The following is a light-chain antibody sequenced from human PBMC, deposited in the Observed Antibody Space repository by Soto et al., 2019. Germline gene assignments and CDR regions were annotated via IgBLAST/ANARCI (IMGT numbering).Light chain of an antibody. CDR1: QSVSGW. Sequence: DIQITPFPSTPSASLGDTVTVTWRASQSVSGWLAWYQQKPGEAPKLLIYDASALPRGVPSRFSGSGSGTKFTLTIASLQPDDFATYYCQQYKTFSGTFGPGTKVDI. V-gene: IGKV1-5*01. CDR2: DAS. CDR3: QQYKTFSGT. J-gene: IGKJ1*01.